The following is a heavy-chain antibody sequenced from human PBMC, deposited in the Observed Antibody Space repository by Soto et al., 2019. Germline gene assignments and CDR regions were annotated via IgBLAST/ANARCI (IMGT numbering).Heavy chain of an antibody. J-gene: IGHJ4*02. Sequence: QVHLVQSGAEGKKPGASVKVSCKGSGYAFTTYGITWVRQAPGQGLEWMGWISAHNGNTNYAQKLQSRVTVTRDTSTSTAYMELRRLRSDDKAVYYCARGRYGDYWGQGALVTVSS. V-gene: IGHV1-18*01. D-gene: IGHD1-1*01. CDR1: GYAFTTYG. CDR2: ISAHNGNT. CDR3: ARGRYGDY.